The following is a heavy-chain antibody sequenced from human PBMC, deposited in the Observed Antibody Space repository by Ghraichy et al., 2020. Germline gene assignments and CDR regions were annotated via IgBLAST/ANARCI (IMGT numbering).Heavy chain of an antibody. Sequence: SETLSLTCTVSGGSISSYYWSWIRQPAGKGLEWIGRIYTSGSTNYNPSLKSRVTMSVDTSKNQFSLKLSSVTAADTAVYYCATSLGYCSSTSCYTGPLGGDYYYYGMDVWGQGTTVTVSS. D-gene: IGHD2-2*02. CDR2: IYTSGST. CDR1: GGSISSYY. V-gene: IGHV4-4*07. CDR3: ATSLGYCSSTSCYTGPLGGDYYYYGMDV. J-gene: IGHJ6*02.